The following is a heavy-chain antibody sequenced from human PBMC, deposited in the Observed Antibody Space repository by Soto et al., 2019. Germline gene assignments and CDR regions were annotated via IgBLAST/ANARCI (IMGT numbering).Heavy chain of an antibody. V-gene: IGHV1-69*01. D-gene: IGHD3-3*01. CDR1: GGTFSSYA. J-gene: IGHJ4*02. Sequence: VQLVQSGAEVKKPGSSVKVSCKASGGTFSSYAISWVRQAPGQGLEWMGGIIPIFGTANYAQKFQGRVTITADESTSTAYMELSSLRSEDTAVYYCAKETTTNYDFWSGYYRFDYWGQGTLVTVSS. CDR2: IIPIFGTA. CDR3: AKETTTNYDFWSGYYRFDY.